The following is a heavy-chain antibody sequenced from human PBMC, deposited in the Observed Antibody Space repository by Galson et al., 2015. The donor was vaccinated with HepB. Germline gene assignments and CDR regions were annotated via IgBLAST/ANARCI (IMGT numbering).Heavy chain of an antibody. V-gene: IGHV1-69*13. D-gene: IGHD2-15*01. CDR2: IIPIFGTT. CDR3: ARVLDCTGSNCYRRAYYNYYYMDV. Sequence: SVKVSCKASGGTFSTYGINWVRQAPGQGLEWMGGIIPIFGTTNYAQRFQGRVTITADEVTNTAYLEVTDLRSEDTAMYFCARVLDCTGSNCYRRAYYNYYYMDVWGKGTTVTVSS. CDR1: GGTFSTYG. J-gene: IGHJ6*03.